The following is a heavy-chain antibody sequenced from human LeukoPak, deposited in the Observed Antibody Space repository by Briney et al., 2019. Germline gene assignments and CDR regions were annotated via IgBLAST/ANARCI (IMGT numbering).Heavy chain of an antibody. CDR1: GLYLSGYY. Sequence: SETLSLPCTVSGLYLSGYYWRWFRPPPRKGLAGIGYIYTIRSTDYHPSLKSRVTISLNTSMSQSALHLGSLTAADTAVYYCARHSNGYSKSPRRPFNVWGQGTMVTVSS. V-gene: IGHV4-4*09. J-gene: IGHJ3*01. CDR2: IYTIRST. D-gene: IGHD5-12*01. CDR3: ARHSNGYSKSPRRPFNV.